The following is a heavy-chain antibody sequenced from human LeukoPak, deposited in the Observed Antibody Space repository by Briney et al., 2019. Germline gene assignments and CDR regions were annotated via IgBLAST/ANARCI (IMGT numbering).Heavy chain of an antibody. J-gene: IGHJ6*03. Sequence: SETLSLTCTVSGGSISSSSYYWGWICQPPGKGLEWIGSIYYSGSTYYNPSLKSRVTISVDTSKNQFSLKLSSVTAADTAVYYCARNIAADDYYYYMDVWGKGTTVTVSS. V-gene: IGHV4-39*07. CDR3: ARNIAADDYYYYMDV. CDR1: GGSISSSSYY. CDR2: IYYSGST. D-gene: IGHD6-13*01.